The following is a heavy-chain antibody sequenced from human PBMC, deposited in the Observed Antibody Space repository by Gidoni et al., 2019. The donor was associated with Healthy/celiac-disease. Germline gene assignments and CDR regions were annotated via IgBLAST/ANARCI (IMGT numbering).Heavy chain of an antibody. CDR2: MNPNSGNT. D-gene: IGHD2-15*01. CDR1: GYTFTSYD. V-gene: IGHV1-8*01. Sequence: QVQLVQSGAEVKKPGASVKVSCKASGYTFTSYDINWVRQATGQGLEWMGWMNPNSGNTGYAQKFQGRVTMTRNTSISTAYMELSSLRSEDTAVYYCARCHPPARYCSGGSCFGDYGMDVWGQGTTVTVSS. CDR3: ARCHPPARYCSGGSCFGDYGMDV. J-gene: IGHJ6*02.